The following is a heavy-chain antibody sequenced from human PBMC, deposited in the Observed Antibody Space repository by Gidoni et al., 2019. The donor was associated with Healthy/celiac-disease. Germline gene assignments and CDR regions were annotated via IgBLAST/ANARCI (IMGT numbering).Heavy chain of an antibody. J-gene: IGHJ4*02. CDR1: GFTFSRYG. V-gene: IGHV3-30*18. D-gene: IGHD2-15*01. CDR2: ISYDGSNK. Sequence: QVQLVVSGGGVVQPGRSLRLSCAASGFTFSRYGMPWVRQAPGKGLEWVAVISYDGSNKYYADSVKGRFTISRDNSKNTLYLQMNSLRAEDTAVYYCAKDSRGCSGGSCYTFDYWGQGTLVTVSS. CDR3: AKDSRGCSGGSCYTFDY.